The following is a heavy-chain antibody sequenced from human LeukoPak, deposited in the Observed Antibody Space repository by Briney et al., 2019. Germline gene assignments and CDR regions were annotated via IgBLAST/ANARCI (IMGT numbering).Heavy chain of an antibody. V-gene: IGHV4-4*02. CDR1: GDSISTDNW. CDR3: ARRDYYDSTGYYYL. Sequence: SETLSLTCAVSGDSISTDNWWSWVRQPPGKGLEWIGEIYHRGSTNYNPTLKSRVSISVDKSKNQFSLEVNSATAADTAVYYCARRDYYDSTGYYYLWGQGTLVTVSS. J-gene: IGHJ4*02. CDR2: IYHRGST. D-gene: IGHD3-22*01.